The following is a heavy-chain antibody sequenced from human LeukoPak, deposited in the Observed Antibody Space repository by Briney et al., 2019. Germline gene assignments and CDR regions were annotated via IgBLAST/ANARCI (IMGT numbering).Heavy chain of an antibody. CDR1: GDSVSSNSAA. J-gene: IGHJ3*02. D-gene: IGHD2-2*01. V-gene: IGHV6-1*01. CDR2: TYYRSKWYN. Sequence: SQTLSLTCAISGDSVSSNSAAWNWIRQSPSRGLEWLGRTYYRSKWYNDYAVSVKSRITTNPDTSKNQFSLQLNSVTPEDTAVYYCARDGIVVVPAALPRAFDIWGQGTMVTVSS. CDR3: ARDGIVVVPAALPRAFDI.